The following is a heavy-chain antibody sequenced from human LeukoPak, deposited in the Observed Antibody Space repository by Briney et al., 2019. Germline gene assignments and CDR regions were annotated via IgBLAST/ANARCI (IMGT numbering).Heavy chain of an antibody. CDR1: GGSFSGYY. CDR3: ARKSSSRDYYMDV. CDR2: INHSGST. J-gene: IGHJ6*03. V-gene: IGHV4-34*01. Sequence: SETLSLTCAVYGGSFSGYYWSWIRQPPGKGLEWIGEINHSGSTNYNPSLKSRVTISVDTSKNQFSLKLSSVTAADTAVYYCARKSSSRDYYMDVWGKGTTVTVSS. D-gene: IGHD6-13*01.